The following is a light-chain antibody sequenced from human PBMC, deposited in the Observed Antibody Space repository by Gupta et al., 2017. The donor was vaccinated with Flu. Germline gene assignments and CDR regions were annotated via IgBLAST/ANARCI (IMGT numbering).Light chain of an antibody. Sequence: QSALTQPASVSGSPGQAITISCTGTSSDIGTYNRVSWYQQPPGTAPRLMISEVSNRPSGVPDRFSGSRSGNTASLSISGRQPEDEADYYCSSFTSSNTWVFGGGTKLTVL. CDR2: EVS. CDR1: SSDIGTYNR. V-gene: IGLV2-18*02. CDR3: SSFTSSNTWV. J-gene: IGLJ3*02.